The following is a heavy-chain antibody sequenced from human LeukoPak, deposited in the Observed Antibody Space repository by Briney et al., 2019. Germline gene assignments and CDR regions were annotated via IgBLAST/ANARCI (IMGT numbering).Heavy chain of an antibody. CDR2: INWNGGFI. CDR3: AKDISPRRYYDWPTSDFDF. J-gene: IGHJ4*02. V-gene: IGHV3-9*01. CDR1: GFTFYDYA. Sequence: PGGSLRLSCAASGFTFYDYAMHWVRQAPGKGLEWVSGINWNGGFITYADSVKGRFTISRDSAKNSLYLEMNSLRGEDTAFYYCAKDISPRRYYDWPTSDFDFWGQGTLVTVSS. D-gene: IGHD3-9*01.